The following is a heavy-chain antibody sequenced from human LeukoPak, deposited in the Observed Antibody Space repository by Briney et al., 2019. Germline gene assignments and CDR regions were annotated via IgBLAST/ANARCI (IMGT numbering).Heavy chain of an antibody. V-gene: IGHV3-7*01. CDR3: ATSRLPAAYDI. J-gene: IGHJ3*02. CDR1: GFTFSGSW. CDR2: IKYDGSEK. D-gene: IGHD1-14*01. Sequence: PGGSLRLSCAASGFTFSGSWMTWVRQAPGKGLEWVTNIKYDGSEKHYADSVKGRFTISRDNTKSSLSLQMNSLRAEDTAVYYCATSRLPAAYDIWGQGTLVTVSS.